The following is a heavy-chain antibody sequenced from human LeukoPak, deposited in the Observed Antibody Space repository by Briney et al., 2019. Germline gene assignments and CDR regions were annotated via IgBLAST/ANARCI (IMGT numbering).Heavy chain of an antibody. CDR1: GYTFTSFG. D-gene: IGHD6-19*01. Sequence: ASVTVSFKASGYTFTSFGINWVRQAPGQGLEWMGWISTYNGNTNYAQKLQGRVTMTTDTSTNTVYMELRSLRSDDTAVYYCARGKQWLRSDAFDIWGQGTMVTVSS. CDR3: ARGKQWLRSDAFDI. V-gene: IGHV1-18*01. CDR2: ISTYNGNT. J-gene: IGHJ3*02.